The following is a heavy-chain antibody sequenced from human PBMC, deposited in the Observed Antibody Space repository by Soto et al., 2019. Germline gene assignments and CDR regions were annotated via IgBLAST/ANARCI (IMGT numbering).Heavy chain of an antibody. CDR3: ARNPRWARRNFDY. D-gene: IGHD3-16*01. Sequence: SETLSLTCTVSGGSISSGGYYWSWIRQHPGKGLEWIGYIYYSVSTYYNPSLKSRVTISVDTSKNQFSLKLSSVTAADTAVYYCARNPRWARRNFDYWGQGTLVTVSS. CDR2: IYYSVST. V-gene: IGHV4-31*03. J-gene: IGHJ4*02. CDR1: GGSISSGGYY.